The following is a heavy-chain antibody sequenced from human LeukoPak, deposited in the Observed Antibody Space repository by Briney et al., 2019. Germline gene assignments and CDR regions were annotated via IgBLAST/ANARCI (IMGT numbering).Heavy chain of an antibody. J-gene: IGHJ4*02. CDR3: ARDTSGTPYSSSPCFDY. CDR2: ISSSSSYI. Sequence: PGGSLRLSCAASGFTFSSYSMNWFRQAPGKGLEWVSSISSSSSYIYYADSVKGRFTISRDNAKNSLYLQMNSLRAEDTAVYYCARDTSGTPYSSSPCFDYWGQGTLVTVSS. D-gene: IGHD6-13*01. CDR1: GFTFSSYS. V-gene: IGHV3-21*01.